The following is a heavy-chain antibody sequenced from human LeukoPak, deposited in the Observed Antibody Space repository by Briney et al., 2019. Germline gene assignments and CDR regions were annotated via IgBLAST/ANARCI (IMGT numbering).Heavy chain of an antibody. V-gene: IGHV3-30*18. CDR2: ISYDGSNK. D-gene: IGHD4-17*01. J-gene: IGHJ5*02. CDR1: GFTFSSYG. CDR3: AKSYSWVTTSPWFDP. Sequence: GGSLRLSCAASGFTFSSYGMHWVRQAPGKGLEWVAVISYDGSNKYYADSVKGRFTISRDNSKNTPYLQMNSLRAEDTAVYYCAKSYSWVTTSPWFDPWGQGTLVTVSS.